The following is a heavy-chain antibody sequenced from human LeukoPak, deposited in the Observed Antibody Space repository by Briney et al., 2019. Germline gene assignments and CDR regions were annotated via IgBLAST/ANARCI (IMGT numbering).Heavy chain of an antibody. CDR2: LSGSGIST. CDR1: GFPFSNNA. V-gene: IGHV3-23*01. CDR3: ARTAGGPYYYDSSGLGGMDV. J-gene: IGHJ6*02. D-gene: IGHD3-22*01. Sequence: GGSLRLSCAASGFPFSNNAMTWVRQAPGKGLEWVSALSGSGISTYYADSVKGRFTISRDNSKNTLYLQMNSLRAEDTAVYYCARTAGGPYYYDSSGLGGMDVWGQGTTVTVS.